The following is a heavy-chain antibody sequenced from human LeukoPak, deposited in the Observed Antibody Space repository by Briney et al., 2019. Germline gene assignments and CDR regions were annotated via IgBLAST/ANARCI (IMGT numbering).Heavy chain of an antibody. CDR1: GYSISNDNY. D-gene: IGHD1-1*01. J-gene: IGHJ5*02. Sequence: SETLSLTCVVSGYSISNDNYWGWIRQPPGKGLEWIGNIYHSGSSYYNPSLKSRVTILVDTSKNQFSLKLSSVTAADTAVYYCAKAGTTGIHHWFDPWGQGNLVTVSS. V-gene: IGHV4-38-2*01. CDR3: AKAGTTGIHHWFDP. CDR2: IYHSGSS.